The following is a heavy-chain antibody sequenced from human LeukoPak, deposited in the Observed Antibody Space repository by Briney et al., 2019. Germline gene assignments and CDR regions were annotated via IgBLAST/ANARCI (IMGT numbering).Heavy chain of an antibody. D-gene: IGHD2-2*01. V-gene: IGHV3-11*01. CDR3: AKTVRGSTSCLDY. CDR1: GFTFSDYY. J-gene: IGHJ4*02. Sequence: GGSLRLSCAASGFTFSDYYMSWIRQAPGKGLEWVSYISSSGSTIYYADSVKGRFTISRDNSKNTLYLQMNSLRAEDTAVYYCAKTVRGSTSCLDYWGQGTLVTVSS. CDR2: ISSSGSTI.